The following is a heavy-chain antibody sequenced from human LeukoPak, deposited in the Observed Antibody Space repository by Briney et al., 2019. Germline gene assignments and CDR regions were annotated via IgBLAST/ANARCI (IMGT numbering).Heavy chain of an antibody. CDR1: GGSITPYY. D-gene: IGHD3-10*01. CDR3: ARYYYASGTKAFDI. CDR2: IHYSGST. J-gene: IGHJ3*02. Sequence: SETLSLTCAVSGGSITPYYWSWVRQPPGKGLERIGYIHYSGSTKYNPSLQSRVTISVGTSNNQFSLKLSSATAADTAVYYCARYYYASGTKAFDIWGQGTMVTVSS. V-gene: IGHV4-59*01.